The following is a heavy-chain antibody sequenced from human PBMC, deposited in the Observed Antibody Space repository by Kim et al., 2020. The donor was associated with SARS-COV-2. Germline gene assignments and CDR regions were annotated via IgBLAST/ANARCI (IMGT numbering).Heavy chain of an antibody. D-gene: IGHD5-12*01. V-gene: IGHV3-23*03. CDR1: GFTFSSYA. CDR2: IYSGGSST. J-gene: IGHJ4*02. Sequence: GGSLRLSCAASGFTFSSYAMSWVRQAPGKGLEWVSVIYSGGSSTYYADSVKGRFTISRDNSKNTLYLQMNSLRAEDTAVYYCAKGYGYNDQYFDYWGQGTLVTVSS. CDR3: AKGYGYNDQYFDY.